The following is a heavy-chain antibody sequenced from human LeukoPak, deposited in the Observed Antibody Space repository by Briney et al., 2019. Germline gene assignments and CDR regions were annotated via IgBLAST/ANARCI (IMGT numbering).Heavy chain of an antibody. Sequence: GGSLRLSCAASGFTFSSYSMNWVRQAPGKGLEWVSSISSSSSYIYYADSVKGRFTISRDNAKNSLYLQMNSLRAEDTAVYYCARQYYDILTGYYNGPGAFDIWGQGTMVTVSS. CDR3: ARQYYDILTGYYNGPGAFDI. CDR1: GFTFSSYS. CDR2: ISSSSSYI. D-gene: IGHD3-9*01. V-gene: IGHV3-21*01. J-gene: IGHJ3*02.